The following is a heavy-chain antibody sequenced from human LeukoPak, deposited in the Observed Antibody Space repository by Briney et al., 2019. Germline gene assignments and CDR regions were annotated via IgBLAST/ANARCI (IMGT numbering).Heavy chain of an antibody. J-gene: IGHJ4*02. CDR3: AKDYRYSSSWYDY. CDR2: ISWNSASV. V-gene: IGHV3-9*01. CDR1: GFTFDDYG. Sequence: GGSLRLSCEASGFTFDDYGMLWVRQAPGKGLEWVSTISWNSASVGYVDSVKGRFTISRDNAKKTLYLQMNSLRPEDTALYYCAKDYRYSSSWYDYWGQGTLVTVSS. D-gene: IGHD6-13*01.